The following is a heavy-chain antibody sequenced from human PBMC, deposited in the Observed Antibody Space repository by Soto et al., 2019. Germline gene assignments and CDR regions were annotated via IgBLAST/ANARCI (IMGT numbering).Heavy chain of an antibody. Sequence: EVQLLESGGGLVQPGGSLSLSCAASGFSFSTFAMTWVRQAPGKGLEWVASIDARPHHADSVKGRFTISRDDSKDTLYLKMNSLTAEDTALYYCARDDNSYGSGSYWYFDSWGQGTLVTVSS. CDR1: GFSFSTFA. CDR3: ARDDNSYGSGSYWYFDS. V-gene: IGHV3-23*01. J-gene: IGHJ4*02. CDR2: IDARP. D-gene: IGHD3-10*01.